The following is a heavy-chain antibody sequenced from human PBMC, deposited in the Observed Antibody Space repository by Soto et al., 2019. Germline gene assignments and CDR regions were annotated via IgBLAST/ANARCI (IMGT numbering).Heavy chain of an antibody. CDR3: ARAQGQYYYDSSSVSPYGMDV. CDR1: GGTFSSYD. J-gene: IGHJ6*02. V-gene: IGHV1-69*13. Sequence: SVKVSCKASGGTFSSYDMSWVRQAPGQGLEWLGGIIPIFGTANYAQKFQGRVTITADESTSTAYMELSSLRSEDTAVYYCARAQGQYYYDSSSVSPYGMDVWGQGTTVTVSS. D-gene: IGHD3-22*01. CDR2: IIPIFGTA.